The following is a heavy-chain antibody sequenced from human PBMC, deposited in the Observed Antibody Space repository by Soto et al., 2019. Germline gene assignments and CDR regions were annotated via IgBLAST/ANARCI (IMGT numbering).Heavy chain of an antibody. CDR2: ISYDGSNK. J-gene: IGHJ6*02. V-gene: IGHV3-30*18. D-gene: IGHD1-1*01. CDR3: AKSTGTTWNYYYYGMDV. Sequence: GGSLRLSCAASGFTFSSYGMHWVRQAPGKGLEWVAVISYDGSNKYYADSVKGRFTISRDNSENTLYLQMNSLRAEDTAVYYCAKSTGTTWNYYYYGMDVWGQGTTVTVSS. CDR1: GFTFSSYG.